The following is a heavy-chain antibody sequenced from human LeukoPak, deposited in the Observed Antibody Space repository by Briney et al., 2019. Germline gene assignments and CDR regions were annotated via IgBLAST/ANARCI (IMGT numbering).Heavy chain of an antibody. CDR3: ARLTDF. CDR2: VNPKSGAT. J-gene: IGHJ4*02. Sequence: ASVTVSLTTSGYTCTYYYFHWVRQAPGQGLEWMGWVNPKSGATYYTQSFRGRVIITRDASMSTAYMELSRLKTDDTAMYYCARLTDFWGTGTLVTVSS. D-gene: IGHD2-21*01. CDR1: GYTCTYYY. V-gene: IGHV1-2*02.